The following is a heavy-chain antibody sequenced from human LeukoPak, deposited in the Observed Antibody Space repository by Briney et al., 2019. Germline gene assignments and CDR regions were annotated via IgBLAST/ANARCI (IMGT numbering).Heavy chain of an antibody. CDR1: GGTFSSYA. J-gene: IGHJ6*02. CDR3: ARDHCSSTSCYPRYGMDV. CDR2: IIPIFGTA. V-gene: IGHV1-69*13. Sequence: SAKVSCKASGGTFSSYAISWVRQAPGQGLEWMGGIIPIFGTANYAQKFQGRVTITADESTSTAYMELSSLRSEDTAVYYCARDHCSSTSCYPRYGMDVWGQGTTVTVSS. D-gene: IGHD2-2*01.